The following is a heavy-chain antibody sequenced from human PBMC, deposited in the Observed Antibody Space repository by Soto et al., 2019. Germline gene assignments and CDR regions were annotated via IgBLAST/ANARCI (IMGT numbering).Heavy chain of an antibody. CDR3: AKRPETGFSPFDH. CDR2: ISGNGNAT. V-gene: IGHV3-23*01. Sequence: WGSLRLSCAGSGFTFHNHALSWLRQAPGQGLEWVAAISGNGNATYFADSVRGRFSISRDNSKMTVFLQMNSLRGGDSAVYSCAKRPETGFSPFDHWGQGVVVTVSS. CDR1: GFTFHNHA. J-gene: IGHJ4*02. D-gene: IGHD3-9*01.